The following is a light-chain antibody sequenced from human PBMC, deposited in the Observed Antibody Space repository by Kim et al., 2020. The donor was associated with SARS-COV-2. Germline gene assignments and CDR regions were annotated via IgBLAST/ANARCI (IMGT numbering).Light chain of an antibody. J-gene: IGLJ2*01. CDR2: NVS. V-gene: IGLV2-14*03. CDR3: SSYTSSSSARV. Sequence: QSITISCTVTSSDFGDYNYVSWYQQHPDKAPKLMIYNVSNRPSGVSNRFSGSKSGNTASLTISGLQAEDEADYYCSSYTSSSSARVFGGGTQLTVL. CDR1: SSDFGDYNY.